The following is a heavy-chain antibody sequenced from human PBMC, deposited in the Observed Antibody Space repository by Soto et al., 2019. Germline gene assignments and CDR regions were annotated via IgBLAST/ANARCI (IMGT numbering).Heavy chain of an antibody. Sequence: ASVKVSCKASGYTFTSIGVSWPRQAPRQGLEWMGWIDPANSNTVYAQNLQGRVTMTTDTSTSTAYMELRNLRSDDTAVYYCARGSVLLWLGELRVSGKGTTVTVSS. CDR2: IDPANSNT. CDR1: GYTFTSIG. J-gene: IGHJ6*04. V-gene: IGHV1-18*04. CDR3: ARGSVLLWLGELRV. D-gene: IGHD3-10*01.